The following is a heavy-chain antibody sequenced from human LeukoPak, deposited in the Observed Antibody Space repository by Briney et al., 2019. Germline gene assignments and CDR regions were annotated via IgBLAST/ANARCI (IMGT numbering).Heavy chain of an antibody. CDR3: AREWDWSFDY. CDR1: RFPSSSYS. Sequence: PGGSLRLSCAASRFPSSSYSMNWVRQAPGKGLEWVAYIRGGGSLIYYADSVKGRFSISSDNAKNSLYLQMSSLRAEDSAVYYCAREWDWSFDYWGQGTLVTVSS. J-gene: IGHJ4*02. D-gene: IGHD3/OR15-3a*01. CDR2: IRGGGSLI. V-gene: IGHV3-48*01.